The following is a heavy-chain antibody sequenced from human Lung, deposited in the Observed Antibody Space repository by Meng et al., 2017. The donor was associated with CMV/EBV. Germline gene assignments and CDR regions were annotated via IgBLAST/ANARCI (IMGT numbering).Heavy chain of an antibody. D-gene: IGHD3-16*02. CDR1: GGSMSSTNW. V-gene: IGHV4-4*02. J-gene: IGHJ4*02. CDR2: IYHSGST. Sequence: LQRSGPGLAKPSGTPAPPCACPGGSMSSTNWGSWVRQPPGKGLEWIGEIYHSGSTNYNPSLKSRVSISVDKSKNQFSLKLSSVTAADTAVYYCARHQNGGTYPLDYWGQGTLVTVSS. CDR3: ARHQNGGTYPLDY.